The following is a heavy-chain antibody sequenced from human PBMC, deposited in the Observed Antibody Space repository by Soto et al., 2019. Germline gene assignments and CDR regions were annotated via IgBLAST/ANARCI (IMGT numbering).Heavy chain of an antibody. Sequence: QVQLVESGGDLVQPGGSLRLSCAASGLTFSDDYMSWIRQAPGTGLEWISYISDSGNTIYYADSVTGRFTISRDNAKKSLYLQMNSLRAEDTAVYYCARDMYSSGWHPFDYWGQGTMVTVSS. CDR2: ISDSGNTI. CDR3: ARDMYSSGWHPFDY. V-gene: IGHV3-11*01. CDR1: GLTFSDDY. J-gene: IGHJ4*02. D-gene: IGHD6-19*01.